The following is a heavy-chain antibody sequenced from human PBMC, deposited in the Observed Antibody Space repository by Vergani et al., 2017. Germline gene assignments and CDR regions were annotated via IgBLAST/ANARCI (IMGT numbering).Heavy chain of an antibody. CDR1: GFTFSSYS. J-gene: IGHJ4*02. D-gene: IGHD6-19*01. CDR2: ISSSSSTI. Sequence: EVQLVESGGGLVQPGGSLRLSCAASGFTFSSYSMNWVRQAPGKGLEWVSYISSSSSTISYADSVKGRFTISRDNAKNSLYLQMNSLRDEDTAVYYCARAMRLRQTGIAVAGTGLDYWGQGTLVTVSS. V-gene: IGHV3-48*02. CDR3: ARAMRLRQTGIAVAGTGLDY.